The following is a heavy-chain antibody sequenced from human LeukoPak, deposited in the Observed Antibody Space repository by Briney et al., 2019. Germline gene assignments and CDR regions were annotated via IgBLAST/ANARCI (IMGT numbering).Heavy chain of an antibody. V-gene: IGHV3-21*01. D-gene: IGHD5-12*01. CDR1: GLTFSSYS. Sequence: PGGSLRLSCAASGLTFSSYSMNWVRQAPGKGLEWVSSISSNSSYIYYADSVKGRFTISRENAKNSLYLQMNSLRAEDTAVYYCARANSGYDYYYYGMDVWGKGTTVTVSS. J-gene: IGHJ6*04. CDR3: ARANSGYDYYYYGMDV. CDR2: ISSNSSYI.